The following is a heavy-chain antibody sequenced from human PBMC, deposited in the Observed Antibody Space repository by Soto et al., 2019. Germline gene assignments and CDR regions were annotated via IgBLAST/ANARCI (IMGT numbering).Heavy chain of an antibody. CDR1: GGYISSGDYY. J-gene: IGHJ3*02. CDR2: IYYTGST. D-gene: IGHD3-10*01. V-gene: IGHV4-30-4*01. CDR3: AKYQGVIDVFDI. Sequence: TLSLTCDVSGGYISSGDYYWSWLRQPPGKGLEWIGYIYYTGSTYYNPSLTSRVTISIETSKSQFSLRLNSVTAADTAVYYCAKYQGVIDVFDIWGQGTMVTVSS.